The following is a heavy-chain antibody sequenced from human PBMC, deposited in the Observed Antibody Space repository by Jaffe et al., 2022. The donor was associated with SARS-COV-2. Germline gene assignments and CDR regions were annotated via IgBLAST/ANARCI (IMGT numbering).Heavy chain of an antibody. J-gene: IGHJ6*03. CDR2: ISSSSSTI. CDR1: GFTFSSYS. V-gene: IGHV3-48*01. D-gene: IGHD6-13*01. Sequence: EVQLVESGGGLVQPGGSLRLSCAASGFTFSSYSMNWVRQAPGKGLEWVSYISSSSSTIYYADSVKGRFTISRDNAKNSLYLQMNSLRAEDTAVYYCARGGGSSSWTPDYYYYYMDVWGKGTTVTVSS. CDR3: ARGGGSSSWTPDYYYYYMDV.